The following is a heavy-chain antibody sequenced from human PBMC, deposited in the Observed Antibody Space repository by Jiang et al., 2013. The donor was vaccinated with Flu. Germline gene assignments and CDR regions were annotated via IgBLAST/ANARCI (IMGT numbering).Heavy chain of an antibody. D-gene: IGHD3-10*01. CDR1: GFRFSRYG. Sequence: VQLVESGGGVVQPGRSLRLSCAASGFRFSRYGMHWVRQAPGKGLEWVAVIWYDGSNKYYTDSVRGRFTISRDNSKNTLYLEMYSLRAEDTAVYYCARMTMVRGLIIDFSNAMDVWGQGTTVTVSS. J-gene: IGHJ6*02. V-gene: IGHV3-33*08. CDR2: IWYDGSNK. CDR3: ARMTMVRGLIIDFSNAMDV.